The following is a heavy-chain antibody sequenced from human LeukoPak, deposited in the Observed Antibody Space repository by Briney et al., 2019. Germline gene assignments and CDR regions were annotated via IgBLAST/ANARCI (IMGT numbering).Heavy chain of an antibody. Sequence: GGSLRLSCAVSGFTFSDYYMSWIRQAPGKGLEWVAYISSGGSTISHADSVKGRFTISRDNAENSLYLQMNSLRVEDTAVYYCARRAAAGRWSDYWGQGTLVTVSS. D-gene: IGHD6-13*01. CDR2: ISSGGSTI. J-gene: IGHJ4*02. CDR1: GFTFSDYY. CDR3: ARRAAAGRWSDY. V-gene: IGHV3-11*01.